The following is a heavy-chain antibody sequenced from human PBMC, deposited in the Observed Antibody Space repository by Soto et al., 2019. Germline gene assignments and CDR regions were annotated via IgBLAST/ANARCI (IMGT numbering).Heavy chain of an antibody. CDR1: GFTVSSNY. J-gene: IGHJ6*02. Sequence: EVQLVESGGGLVQPGGSLRLSCAASGFTVSSNYMSWVRQAPGKGLEWVSVIYSGGSTYYADSVKGRFTISRHNSKNTLYLQMNSLRAEDTAVYYCARGLHVEEGPQDYYYYGMDVWGQGTTVTVSS. V-gene: IGHV3-53*04. CDR2: IYSGGST. D-gene: IGHD5-18*01. CDR3: ARGLHVEEGPQDYYYYGMDV.